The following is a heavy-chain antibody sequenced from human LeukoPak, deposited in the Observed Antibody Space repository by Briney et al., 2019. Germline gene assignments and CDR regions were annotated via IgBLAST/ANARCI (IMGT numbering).Heavy chain of an antibody. CDR2: MYSGGFT. CDR3: VRVDTTLVPVY. V-gene: IGHV3-66*01. D-gene: IGHD5-18*01. CDR1: GFTFNNHA. Sequence: GGSLRLSCAASGFTFNNHAMSWVRQAPGKGLEWVSVMYSGGFTYYVDSVKGRFTISRDDSKNMVYLQLNSLRADDTALYYCVRVDTTLVPVYWGQGTLVIVSS. J-gene: IGHJ4*02.